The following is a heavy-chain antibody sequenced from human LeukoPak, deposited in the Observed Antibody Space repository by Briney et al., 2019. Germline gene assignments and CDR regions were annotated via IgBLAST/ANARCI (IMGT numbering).Heavy chain of an antibody. V-gene: IGHV4-30-2*01. J-gene: IGHJ4*02. CDR2: IYHSGST. D-gene: IGHD3-10*01. CDR1: GGSISSGSYY. Sequence: SETLSLTCSVSGGSISSGSYYWSWIRQPPGKGLEWIGYIYHSGSTYYNPSLKSRVTISVDRSKNQFSLKLSSVTAADTAVYYCASDIMVRGVILDYWGQGTLVTVSS. CDR3: ASDIMVRGVILDY.